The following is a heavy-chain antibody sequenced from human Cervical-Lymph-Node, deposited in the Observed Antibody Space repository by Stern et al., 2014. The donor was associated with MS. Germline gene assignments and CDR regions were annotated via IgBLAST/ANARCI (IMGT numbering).Heavy chain of an antibody. CDR2: INPSGGST. CDR1: GYTFTSYY. CDR3: ARAITIFGVAQNWFDP. Sequence: DQLGESGAEVKKPGASVKVSCKASGYTFTSYYMHWVRQAPGQGPEWMGIINPSGGSTSYAQKFQGRVTMTRDTSTSTVYMELSSLRSEDTAVYYCARAITIFGVAQNWFDPWGQGTLVTVSS. J-gene: IGHJ5*02. V-gene: IGHV1-46*03. D-gene: IGHD3-3*01.